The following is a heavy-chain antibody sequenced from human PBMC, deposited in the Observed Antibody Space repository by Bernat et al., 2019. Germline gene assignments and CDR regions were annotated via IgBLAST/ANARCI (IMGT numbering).Heavy chain of an antibody. J-gene: IGHJ6*02. Sequence: QVQLVESGGGVVQPGRSLRLSCAASGFTFSSYGMHWVRQAPGKGLEWVAVIWYDGSNKYYADSVKGRFTISRDNSKNTLYLQMNSLRAEDTAVYYCAGDWSYGWDSYYGMDVWGQGTTVTVSS. D-gene: IGHD5-18*01. V-gene: IGHV3-33*01. CDR2: IWYDGSNK. CDR1: GFTFSSYG. CDR3: AGDWSYGWDSYYGMDV.